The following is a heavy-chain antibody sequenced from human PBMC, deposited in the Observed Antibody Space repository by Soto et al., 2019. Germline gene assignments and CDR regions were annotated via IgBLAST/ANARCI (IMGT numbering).Heavy chain of an antibody. CDR1: GYTFITSYY. CDR2: INPTGTMT. V-gene: IGHV1-46*01. J-gene: IGHJ3*02. CDR3: ARDTGYDHDAFDI. D-gene: IGHD5-12*01. Sequence: ASVKVSCKASGYTFITSYYTHWVRQAPGQGLEWMGTINPTGTMTKYSEKFQGRLTMTRDTSTSTDYMELSTLTSEDTAVYFCARDTGYDHDAFDIWGQGTMVTVSS.